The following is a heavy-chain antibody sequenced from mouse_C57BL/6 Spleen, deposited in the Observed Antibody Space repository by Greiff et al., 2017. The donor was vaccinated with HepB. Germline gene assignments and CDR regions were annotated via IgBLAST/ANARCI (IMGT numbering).Heavy chain of an antibody. Sequence: EVKLMESGPGMVKPSQSLSLTCTVTGYSITSGYDWHWIRHFPGNKLEWMGYISYSGSTNYNPSLKSRISITHDTSKNHFFLKLNSVTTEDTAAYDCARGDYYGSSFAYWGQGTLVTVSA. CDR1: GYSITSGYD. CDR2: ISYSGST. J-gene: IGHJ3*01. D-gene: IGHD1-1*01. V-gene: IGHV3-1*01. CDR3: ARGDYYGSSFAY.